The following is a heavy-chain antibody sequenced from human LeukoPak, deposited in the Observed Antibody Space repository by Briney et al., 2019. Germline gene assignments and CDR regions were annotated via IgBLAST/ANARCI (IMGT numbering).Heavy chain of an antibody. CDR2: IETGGAST. D-gene: IGHD6-13*01. CDR3: AKPLIIAATGEFDY. V-gene: IGHV3-23*05. Sequence: GGTLRLSCAASGFTFSSYGMSWVRQAPGKGLEWVSAIETGGASTYYADSVKGRFSISRDISKNTVYLQMNSLRAEDTAVYYCAKPLIIAATGEFDYWGQGTLVTVSS. J-gene: IGHJ4*02. CDR1: GFTFSSYG.